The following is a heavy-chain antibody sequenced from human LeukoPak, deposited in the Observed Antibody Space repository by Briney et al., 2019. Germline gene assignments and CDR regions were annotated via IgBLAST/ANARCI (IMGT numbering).Heavy chain of an antibody. CDR2: INHSGST. D-gene: IGHD1-14*01. V-gene: IGHV4-34*01. Sequence: SETLSLTCAVYGGSFSGYYWSWIRQPPGKGLEWIGEINHSGSTNYDPSLKSRVTMSVDASKNQFSLKLSSVTAADTAVYYCARESRRGTDPFDYWGQGTLVTVSS. CDR3: ARESRRGTDPFDY. J-gene: IGHJ4*02. CDR1: GGSFSGYY.